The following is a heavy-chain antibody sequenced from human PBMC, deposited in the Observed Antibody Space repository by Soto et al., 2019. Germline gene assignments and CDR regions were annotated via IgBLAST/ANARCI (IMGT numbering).Heavy chain of an antibody. CDR2: ISTNGGST. D-gene: IGHD6-19*01. CDR1: GFTFSSYA. CDR3: AREGGDSSGWYGGYYFDY. V-gene: IGHV3-64*01. J-gene: IGHJ4*02. Sequence: EVQLVESGGGLVQPGGSLRLSCAASGFTFSSYAMHWVRQAPGKGLEYDSTISTNGGSTYYANSVKGRFTISRDNSKNTLYLQMGSLRAEDMAVYYCAREGGDSSGWYGGYYFDYWGQGTLVTVSS.